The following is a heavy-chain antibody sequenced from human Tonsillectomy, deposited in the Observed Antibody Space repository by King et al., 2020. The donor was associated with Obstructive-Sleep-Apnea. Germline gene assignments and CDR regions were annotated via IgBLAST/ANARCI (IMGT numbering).Heavy chain of an antibody. CDR1: GYIFTSNW. Sequence: VQLVESGAEGKKPGESLRISCKGSGYIFTSNWISWVRQMPGKVLEGMGTLDPSDFYIHYSPSFQGNVTISADKSISTVSLQWSSLKAPDTALYYCAPYATLLGFVYWGQGTLVTVSS. CDR2: LDPSDFYI. CDR3: APYATLLGFVY. D-gene: IGHD2-15*01. V-gene: IGHV5-10-1*03. J-gene: IGHJ4*02.